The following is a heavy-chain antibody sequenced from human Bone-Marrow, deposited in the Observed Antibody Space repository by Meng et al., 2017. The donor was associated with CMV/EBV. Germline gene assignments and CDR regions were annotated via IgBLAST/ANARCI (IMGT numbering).Heavy chain of an antibody. CDR1: GYTFTGYY. CDR2: INPNSGGT. Sequence: ASVKVSCKASGYTFTGYYMHWVRQAPGQGLEWMEWINPNSGGTNYAQKFQGRVTMTRDTSISTAYMELSRLRSDDTAVYYCARDRGSYYLQGVAPNFDYWGQGTLVTVSS. J-gene: IGHJ4*02. V-gene: IGHV1-2*02. D-gene: IGHD1-26*01. CDR3: ARDRGSYYLQGVAPNFDY.